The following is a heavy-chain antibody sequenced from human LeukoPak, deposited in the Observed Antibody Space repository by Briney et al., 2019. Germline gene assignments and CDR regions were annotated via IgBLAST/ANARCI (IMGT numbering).Heavy chain of an antibody. CDR3: ARASNIVGASFVDF. D-gene: IGHD1-26*01. V-gene: IGHV3-23*01. CDR2: ISGSGSGGST. CDR1: GFTFSSSA. Sequence: GGSLRPSCAASGFTFSSSAMSWVRQAPGKGLEWVSSISGSGSGGSTYYAGSVKGRFTISRDNSKNTLYLQMNSLRAEDTAVYYCARASNIVGASFVDFWGQGTLVTVSS. J-gene: IGHJ4*02.